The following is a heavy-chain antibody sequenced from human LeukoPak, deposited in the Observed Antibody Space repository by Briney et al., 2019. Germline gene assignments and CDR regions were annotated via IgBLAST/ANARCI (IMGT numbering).Heavy chain of an antibody. CDR3: ARDPLPYYYDSSGYYYDY. Sequence: GGSLRLSCAASGFTFSSYWMSWVRQAPGKGLEWVSNIKQDGSEKYYVDSVKGRFTISRDNAKNSLYLQMNSLRAEDTAVYYCARDPLPYYYDSSGYYYDYWGQGTLVTVSS. CDR2: IKQDGSEK. V-gene: IGHV3-7*01. CDR1: GFTFSSYW. J-gene: IGHJ4*02. D-gene: IGHD3-22*01.